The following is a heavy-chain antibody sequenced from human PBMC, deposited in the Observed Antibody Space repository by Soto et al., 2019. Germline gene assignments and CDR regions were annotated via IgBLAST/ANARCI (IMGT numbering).Heavy chain of an antibody. D-gene: IGHD2-15*01. Sequence: QGQLVQSGAEVKKPGSSVKVSCKASGGTFSSYAISWVRQAPGQGLEWMGGIIPIFGTANYAQKFQGRVTITADESTSTAYMELSSLRSEDTAVYYCASVLLGYCSGGSCGAMGAFDIWGQGTMVTVSS. CDR2: IIPIFGTA. CDR1: GGTFSSYA. V-gene: IGHV1-69*01. J-gene: IGHJ3*02. CDR3: ASVLLGYCSGGSCGAMGAFDI.